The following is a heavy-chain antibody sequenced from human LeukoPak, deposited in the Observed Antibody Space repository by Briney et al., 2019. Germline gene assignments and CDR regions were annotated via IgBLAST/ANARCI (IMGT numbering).Heavy chain of an antibody. V-gene: IGHV4-59*08. D-gene: IGHD7-27*01. CDR2: IYYSGST. CDR3: ARRHWGPIDY. J-gene: IGHJ4*02. CDR1: GGSISSYY. Sequence: SETLSLTCTVSGGSISSYYWSWLRQPPGKGLEWIGYIYYSGSTNYNPSLKSRVAISVDTSKNQFSLKLSSVTAADTAVYYCARRHWGPIDYWGQGTLVTVSS.